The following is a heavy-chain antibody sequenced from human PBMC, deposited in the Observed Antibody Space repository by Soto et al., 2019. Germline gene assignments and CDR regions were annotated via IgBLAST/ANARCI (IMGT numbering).Heavy chain of an antibody. Sequence: SETLSLTCTVSGGSISSGGYYWSWIRQHPGKGLEWIGYIYYSGSTYYNPSLKSRVTISVDTSKNQFSLKLSSVTAADTAVYYCARVAGYSSGWYWFDPWGQGTLVTVSS. J-gene: IGHJ5*02. D-gene: IGHD6-19*01. CDR2: IYYSGST. V-gene: IGHV4-31*03. CDR3: ARVAGYSSGWYWFDP. CDR1: GGSISSGGYY.